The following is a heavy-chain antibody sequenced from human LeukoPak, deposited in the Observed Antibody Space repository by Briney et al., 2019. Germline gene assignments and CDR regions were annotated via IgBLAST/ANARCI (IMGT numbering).Heavy chain of an antibody. CDR2: IIPKFGST. J-gene: IGHJ1*01. D-gene: IGHD6-13*01. V-gene: IGHV1-69*05. CDR3: ARDNIPASGVKYFQL. CDR1: GGTLSRSG. Sequence: SVKVSCEASGGTLSRSGIGWVRQAPGQGLEWMGGIIPKFGSTNYAQKFQDRLTLTTDESTSTAYMELSNLRSEDTAVYFCARDNIPASGVKYFQLWGPGTLVTISS.